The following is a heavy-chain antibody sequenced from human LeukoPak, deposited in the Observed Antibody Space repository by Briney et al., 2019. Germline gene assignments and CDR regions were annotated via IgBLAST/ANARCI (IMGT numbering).Heavy chain of an antibody. V-gene: IGHV1-18*01. D-gene: IGHD2-2*01. CDR1: GYTFTSYG. Sequence: ASVKVSCKASGYTFTSYGISWVRQAPRQGLEWMGWISAYNGNTNYAQKLQGRVTMTTDTSTSTAYMELRSLRSDDTAVYYCARDIFVVVPAATSYYYYYGMDVWGQGTTVTVSS. CDR3: ARDIFVVVPAATSYYYYYGMDV. J-gene: IGHJ6*02. CDR2: ISAYNGNT.